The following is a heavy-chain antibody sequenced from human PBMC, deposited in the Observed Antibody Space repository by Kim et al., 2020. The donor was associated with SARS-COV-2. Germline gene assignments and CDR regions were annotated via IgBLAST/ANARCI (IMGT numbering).Heavy chain of an antibody. CDR3: ARGEAAVDY. Sequence: GDTNYAQKFKGRVTMTRDTSISAAYMELSRVRSDDTAVYYCARGEAAVDYWGQGTLVTVSS. J-gene: IGHJ4*02. D-gene: IGHD6-25*01. CDR2: GDT. V-gene: IGHV1-2*02.